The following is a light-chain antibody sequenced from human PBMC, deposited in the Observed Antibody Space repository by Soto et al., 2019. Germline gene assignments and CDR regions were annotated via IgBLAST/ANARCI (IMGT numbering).Light chain of an antibody. CDR2: KAS. Sequence: DIQMTQSPSTLSASVGDRVTITCRASQSISDWLAWYQQTPGKAPKLLIYKASTLQSGVPSRFSGSGSGTVFTLTISSLQPDDFATYYCQHLNSYPYTFGQGTKLGI. V-gene: IGKV1-5*03. CDR3: QHLNSYPYT. J-gene: IGKJ2*01. CDR1: QSISDW.